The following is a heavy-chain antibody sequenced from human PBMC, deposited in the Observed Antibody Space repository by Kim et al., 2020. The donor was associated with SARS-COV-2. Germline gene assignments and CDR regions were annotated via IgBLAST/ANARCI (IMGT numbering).Heavy chain of an antibody. J-gene: IGHJ5*02. CDR3: ARGSFQQGFDP. CDR1: GFTFISYW. V-gene: IGHV3-74*01. Sequence: GGSLRLSCEASGFTFISYWMNWVRQGPGKWLVWVSRIKSDGSDTHYADSVKGRFTISRDNAKKQLHLQLNSLGVEDTAIYYCARGSFQQGFDPWGQGTLVTVSS. D-gene: IGHD6-13*01. CDR2: IKSDGSDT.